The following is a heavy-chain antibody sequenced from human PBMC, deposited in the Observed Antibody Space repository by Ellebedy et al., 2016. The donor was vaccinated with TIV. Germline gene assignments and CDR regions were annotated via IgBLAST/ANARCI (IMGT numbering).Heavy chain of an antibody. V-gene: IGHV3-48*03. D-gene: IGHD5-12*01. CDR3: ARERDGYDSFYYGMDV. CDR1: GFTFSYYE. J-gene: IGHJ6*02. CDR2: ISSSGSTI. Sequence: PGGSLRLSCAASGFTFSYYEMNWVRQAPGKGLEWVSYISSSGSTIYYAESVKGRFTISRDNAKNSLYLQMNSLRADDTALYYCARERDGYDSFYYGMDVWGQGTTVTVSS.